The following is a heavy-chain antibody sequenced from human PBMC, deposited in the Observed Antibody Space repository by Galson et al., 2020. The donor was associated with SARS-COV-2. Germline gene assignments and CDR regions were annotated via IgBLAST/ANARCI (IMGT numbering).Heavy chain of an antibody. CDR2: IQSKTDGGTT. Sequence: TGGSLRLSCAASGFTFSNARMSWVRQAPGKGLEWVGRIQSKTDGGTTDYAAPVNGRFTISRDDSKNTLYLQMNSLKTEDTAVYYCTTTQGYSSGWYSFDYWGQGTLVTVSS. D-gene: IGHD6-19*01. CDR3: TTTQGYSSGWYSFDY. V-gene: IGHV3-15*01. J-gene: IGHJ4*02. CDR1: GFTFSNAR.